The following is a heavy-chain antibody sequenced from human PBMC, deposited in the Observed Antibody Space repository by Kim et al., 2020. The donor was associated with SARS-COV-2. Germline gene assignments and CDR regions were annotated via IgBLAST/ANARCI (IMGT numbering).Heavy chain of an antibody. V-gene: IGHV3-74*03. J-gene: IGHJ4*02. CDR2: MNSDGGIT. CDR3: VRPVSDCRNGLCRYFFER. Sequence: GGSLRLSCAASGFPFNTYWMYWVRQSPGKGPVWVARMNSDGGITTYANSVKGRFSISRNNAKNTMYLQMNRLRVDDTAVYYCVRPVSDCRNGLCRYFFERWGQGNRVIVSS. D-gene: IGHD2-8*01. CDR1: GFPFNTYW.